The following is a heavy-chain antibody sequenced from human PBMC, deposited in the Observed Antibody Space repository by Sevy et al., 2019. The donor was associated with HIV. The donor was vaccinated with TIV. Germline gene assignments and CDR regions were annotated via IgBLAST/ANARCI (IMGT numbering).Heavy chain of an antibody. CDR2: IIPIFGIA. Sequence: ASVKVSCKASGGTFSSYAISWVRQAPGQGLEWMGGIIPIFGIANYAQKFQGRVTITADKSTSTAYMELSSLRSEDTAVYYCARVLRPVDYYYYYMDVWGKGTTVTVSS. J-gene: IGHJ6*03. CDR1: GGTFSSYA. D-gene: IGHD1-26*01. CDR3: ARVLRPVDYYYYYMDV. V-gene: IGHV1-69*10.